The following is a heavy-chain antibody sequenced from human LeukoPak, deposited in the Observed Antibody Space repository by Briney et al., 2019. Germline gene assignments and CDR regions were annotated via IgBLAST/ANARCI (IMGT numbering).Heavy chain of an antibody. CDR3: AKDPIFSGSYGVFDY. CDR2: ITNDGSST. J-gene: IGHJ4*02. V-gene: IGHV3-74*01. D-gene: IGHD1-26*01. Sequence: PGGSLRLSCAASGLTFSSHWMHWVRQAPGKGLVWVSRITNDGSSTTYADSVKGRFTISRDNAKNMLYLQMNSLRAGDTAVYYCAKDPIFSGSYGVFDYWGLGTLVTVSS. CDR1: GLTFSSHW.